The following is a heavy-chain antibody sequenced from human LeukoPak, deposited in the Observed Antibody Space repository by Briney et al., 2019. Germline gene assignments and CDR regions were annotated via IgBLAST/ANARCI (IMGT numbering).Heavy chain of an antibody. D-gene: IGHD2-2*01. J-gene: IGHJ4*02. CDR3: ARGCSSTSCYGY. CDR1: GFTFSSYS. CDR2: ISSSSSYI. Sequence: GGSLRLSCAASGFTFSSYSMNWVRQAPGKGLEWVSSISSSSSYIYYADSVKGRFTISRDNAKSSLYLQMNSLRAEDTAVYYCARGCSSTSCYGYWGQGTLVTVSS. V-gene: IGHV3-21*01.